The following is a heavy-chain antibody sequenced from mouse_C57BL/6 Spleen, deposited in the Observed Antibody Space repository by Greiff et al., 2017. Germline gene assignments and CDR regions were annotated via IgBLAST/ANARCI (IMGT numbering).Heavy chain of an antibody. CDR1: GFTFSSYG. CDR2: ISSGGSYT. D-gene: IGHD4-1*01. V-gene: IGHV5-6*01. Sequence: EVKLQESGGDLVKPGGSLKLSCAASGFTFSSYGMSWVRQTPDKRLEWVATISSGGSYTYYPDSVQGRFTISRDNAKNTLYLQMSSLKSEDTAMYYCARPLTGTSFDYWGQGTTLTVSS. J-gene: IGHJ2*01. CDR3: ARPLTGTSFDY.